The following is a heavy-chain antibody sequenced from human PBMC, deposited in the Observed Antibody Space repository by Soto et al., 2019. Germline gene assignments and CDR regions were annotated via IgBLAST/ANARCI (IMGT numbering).Heavy chain of an antibody. Sequence: ASVKVSCKASGYTFTGYYMHWVRQATGQGLEWMGWINPNSGGTNYAQKFQGWVTMTRDTSISTAYMELSRLRSDDTAVYYCARAGLTYHYYYYGMDVWGQGTTVTVSS. D-gene: IGHD2-21*01. J-gene: IGHJ6*02. CDR2: INPNSGGT. CDR3: ARAGLTYHYYYYGMDV. CDR1: GYTFTGYY. V-gene: IGHV1-2*04.